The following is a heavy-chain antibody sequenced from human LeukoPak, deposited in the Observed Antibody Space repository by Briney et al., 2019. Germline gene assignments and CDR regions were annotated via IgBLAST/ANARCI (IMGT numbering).Heavy chain of an antibody. CDR2: INPSSGGT. D-gene: IGHD5-12*01. CDR1: GYIFTGYY. Sequence: ASVKVSCKASGYIFTGYYMHWVRQAPGQGLEWMGWINPSSGGTDYAQKFQGRVTMSRDTSITTAYLELSSLRSDDTAVYYCARGSAYGYRAFDIWGQGTTVTVSS. V-gene: IGHV1-2*02. J-gene: IGHJ3*02. CDR3: ARGSAYGYRAFDI.